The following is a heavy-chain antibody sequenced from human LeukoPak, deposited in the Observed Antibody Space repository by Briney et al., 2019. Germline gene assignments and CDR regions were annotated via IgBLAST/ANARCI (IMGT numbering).Heavy chain of an antibody. CDR1: GFTFDDYT. Sequence: GGSLRLSCAASGFTFDDYTMHWVRQAPGKGLEWVSSISSSSSYIYYADSVKGRFTISRDNAKNSLYLQMNSLRAEDTAVYYCARDPGGYSYGPIEDYWGQGTLVTVSS. D-gene: IGHD5-18*01. J-gene: IGHJ4*02. V-gene: IGHV3-21*01. CDR3: ARDPGGYSYGPIEDY. CDR2: ISSSSSYI.